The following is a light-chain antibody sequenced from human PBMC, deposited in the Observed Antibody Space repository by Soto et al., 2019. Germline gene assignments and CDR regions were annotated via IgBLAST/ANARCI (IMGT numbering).Light chain of an antibody. J-gene: IGKJ1*01. Sequence: GDRVTITCRASQSISSWLAWYQQKPGKAPKLLIYDASSLESGVPSRFSGSGSGTEFTLTISSLQPDDFATYYCQHYNSYGTFGQGTKVDIK. CDR1: QSISSW. V-gene: IGKV1-5*01. CDR3: QHYNSYGT. CDR2: DAS.